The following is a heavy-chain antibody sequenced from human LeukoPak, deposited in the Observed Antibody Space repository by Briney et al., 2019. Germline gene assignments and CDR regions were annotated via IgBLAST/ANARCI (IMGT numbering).Heavy chain of an antibody. J-gene: IGHJ4*02. CDR2: IKNKAHNYNT. D-gene: IGHD1-26*01. CDR1: GFSFSDDF. Sequence: GGSLRLAWAVFGFSFSDDFMGWVRQAPGGGLEWVGRIKNKAHNYNTQYAASMEARFTNSRDDPKNSLYLQMSSLNTEDTAMYYCASIRGPLGYWGQGTVVTVSS. CDR3: ASIRGPLGY. V-gene: IGHV3-72*01.